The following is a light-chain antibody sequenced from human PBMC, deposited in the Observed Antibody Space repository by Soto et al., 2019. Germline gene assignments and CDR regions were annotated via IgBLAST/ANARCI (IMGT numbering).Light chain of an antibody. CDR1: QSVSSRH. J-gene: IGKJ5*01. V-gene: IGKV3-20*01. CDR3: QQYGTSPPIT. Sequence: EIVLTQSPGTLSLSPGERATLSCRASQSVSSRHLAWYQQKPDQAPRLLIYGASSRATGIPDRFSGSGSGTDFTLTISRLEPEDFAVYYCQQYGTSPPITFGQGTRLEIK. CDR2: GAS.